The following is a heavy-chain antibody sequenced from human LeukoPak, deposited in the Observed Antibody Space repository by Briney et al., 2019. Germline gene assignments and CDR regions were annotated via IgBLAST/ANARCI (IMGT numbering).Heavy chain of an antibody. V-gene: IGHV1-69*13. CDR1: GGTFSSYA. J-gene: IGHJ4*02. CDR2: IIPIFGTA. D-gene: IGHD3-16*02. CDR3: ARDRVMITFGGVIVNDY. Sequence: SVKVSCKASGGTFSSYAISWVRQAPGQGLAWMGGIIPIFGTANYAQKCQGRVTITADESTSTAYMELSSLRSEDTAVYYCARDRVMITFGGVIVNDYWGQGTLVTVSS.